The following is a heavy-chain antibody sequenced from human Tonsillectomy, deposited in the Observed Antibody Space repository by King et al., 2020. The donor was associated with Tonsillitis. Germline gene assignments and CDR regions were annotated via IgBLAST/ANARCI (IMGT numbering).Heavy chain of an antibody. D-gene: IGHD3-10*01. CDR2: IAYDASYE. Sequence: VQLVQSGGGVVQPGTSLRLSCAASGFTFANYGMHWVRQAPGKGLEWVALIAYDASYENYADSVKGRFTISRDRSKNTLYLEMNSLRVEDTAVYYCAKDVIGLSDWYFDLWGRGTLVTVSS. V-gene: IGHV3-30*18. J-gene: IGHJ2*01. CDR3: AKDVIGLSDWYFDL. CDR1: GFTFANYG.